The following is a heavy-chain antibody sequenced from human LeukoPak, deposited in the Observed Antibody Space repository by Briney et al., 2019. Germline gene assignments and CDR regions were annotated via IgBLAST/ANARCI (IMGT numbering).Heavy chain of an antibody. CDR3: ARAMVRGVNPLNYYYYYMDI. CDR2: INQDGSER. Sequence: GGSLRLSCAASGFTFSNYWMSWVRQVQGKGLGWQANINQDGSERYYVDSVKGRFTISRDNGNNSLYLQINSLRADDTAVYYCARAMVRGVNPLNYYYYYMDIWGKGTTVTVSS. J-gene: IGHJ6*03. D-gene: IGHD3-10*01. CDR1: GFTFSNYW. V-gene: IGHV3-7*01.